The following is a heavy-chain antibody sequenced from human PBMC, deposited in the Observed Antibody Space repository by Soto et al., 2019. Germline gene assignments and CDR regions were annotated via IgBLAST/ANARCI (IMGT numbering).Heavy chain of an antibody. CDR2: ISQSGNT. CDR3: ARAPKVSGSSQTRPDF. D-gene: IGHD6-6*01. V-gene: IGHV4-34*01. Sequence: SETLSLTCSIYSGSFSGYYWSWIRQPPGKGLEWIGEISQSGNTNYSPSLKSRVSISIDTSKKQFSLNPASVSAADTAVYYCARAPKVSGSSQTRPDFWGQGTLVTVSS. J-gene: IGHJ4*02. CDR1: SGSFSGYY.